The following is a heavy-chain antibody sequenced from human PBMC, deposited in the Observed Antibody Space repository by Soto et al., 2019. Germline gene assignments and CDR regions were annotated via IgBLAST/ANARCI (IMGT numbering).Heavy chain of an antibody. J-gene: IGHJ5*02. V-gene: IGHV1-18*01. CDR2: ISAYNGNT. Sequence: QVQLVQSGAEVKKPGASVKVSCKASGYTFTSYGISWVRQAPGQGLEWMGWISAYNGNTNYAQKLQGRVTMTTDTYTSTAYMELRSLRSDDTAVYYCARRPTQLVRNNWFDPWGQGTLVTVSS. CDR3: ARRPTQLVRNNWFDP. D-gene: IGHD6-13*01. CDR1: GYTFTSYG.